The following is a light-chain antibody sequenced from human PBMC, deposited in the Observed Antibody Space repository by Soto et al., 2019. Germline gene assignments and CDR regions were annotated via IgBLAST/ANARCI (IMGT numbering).Light chain of an antibody. CDR3: QQYNDWPPSIT. CDR1: QSVSTN. V-gene: IGKV3-15*01. CDR2: GAS. Sequence: EIVMTQSPATLSVSPGERATLSCRAVQSVSTNLAWYQQKPGQTPRLLIYGASSRATGVPARFSGSGSETEFTLTISSLQSEDFAVYYCQQYNDWPPSITFGQGTRLEIK. J-gene: IGKJ5*01.